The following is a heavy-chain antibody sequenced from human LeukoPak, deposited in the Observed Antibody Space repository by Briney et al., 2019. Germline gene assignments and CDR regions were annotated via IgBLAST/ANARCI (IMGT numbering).Heavy chain of an antibody. D-gene: IGHD2-2*01. Sequence: GGSLRLSCAASGFTFSSYAMSWVRQAPGKGLEWVSAISGSGGSTYYADSVKGRFTISRDNSKNTLYLEMNSLRAEDTAVYYCAKGEIVPGRRYFDYWGQGTLVTVSS. V-gene: IGHV3-23*01. J-gene: IGHJ4*02. CDR3: AKGEIVPGRRYFDY. CDR2: ISGSGGST. CDR1: GFTFSSYA.